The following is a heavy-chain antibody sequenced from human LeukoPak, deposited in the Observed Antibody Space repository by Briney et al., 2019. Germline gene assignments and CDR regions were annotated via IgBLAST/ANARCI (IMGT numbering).Heavy chain of an antibody. J-gene: IGHJ3*02. Sequence: SETLSLTCTVSGGSISSSSYYWGWIRQPPGKGLEWIGSIYYSGSTNYNPSLKSRVTISVDTSKNQFSLKLSSVTAADTAVYYCARAKSTRARWAFDIWGQGTMVTVSS. CDR2: IYYSGST. CDR1: GGSISSSSYY. CDR3: ARAKSTRARWAFDI. V-gene: IGHV4-39*07. D-gene: IGHD5-24*01.